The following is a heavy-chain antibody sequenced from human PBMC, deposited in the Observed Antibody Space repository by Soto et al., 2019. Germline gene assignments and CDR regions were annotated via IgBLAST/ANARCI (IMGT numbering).Heavy chain of an antibody. J-gene: IGHJ5*02. CDR1: GFTVSSNY. V-gene: IGHV3-66*01. CDR3: ARTYYDYIWGSYRPHRFDP. CDR2: IYSGGST. Sequence: GGSLRLSCAASGFTVSSNYMSWVRQAPGKGLEWVSVIYSGGSTYYADSVKGRFTISRDNSKNTLYLQMNSVRAEDTAVYYCARTYYDYIWGSYRPHRFDPWGQGTLVTVSS. D-gene: IGHD3-16*02.